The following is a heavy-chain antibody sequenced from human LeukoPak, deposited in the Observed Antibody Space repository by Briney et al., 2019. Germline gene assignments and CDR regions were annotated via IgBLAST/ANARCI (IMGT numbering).Heavy chain of an antibody. V-gene: IGHV1-2*02. CDR3: ATPQYRRGVSMFSMRY. J-gene: IGHJ4*02. D-gene: IGHD3-10*01. Sequence: ASVRVSCKASGYTFTGYYMHWVRQAPGQGLEWMGWINPNSGGTNYAQKFQGRVTMTRDTSISTAYMELSRLRSDDTAVYYCATPQYRRGVSMFSMRYWGQGTLVTVSS. CDR2: INPNSGGT. CDR1: GYTFTGYY.